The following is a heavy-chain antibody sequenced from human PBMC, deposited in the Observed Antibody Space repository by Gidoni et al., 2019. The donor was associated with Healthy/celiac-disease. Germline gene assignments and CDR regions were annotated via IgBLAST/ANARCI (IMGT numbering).Heavy chain of an antibody. CDR1: GCSISSSSYY. J-gene: IGHJ1*01. V-gene: IGHV4-39*01. Sequence: QLQLQESGPGLVKPSETLSLTCTVSGCSISSSSYYWGWIRQPPGKGLEWIGGIYYSGSTYYNPSLKSRVTISVDTSKNQFSLKLSSVTAADTAVYYCARILEYYDSSGYYSEYFQHWGQGTLVTVSS. D-gene: IGHD3-22*01. CDR3: ARILEYYDSSGYYSEYFQH. CDR2: IYYSGST.